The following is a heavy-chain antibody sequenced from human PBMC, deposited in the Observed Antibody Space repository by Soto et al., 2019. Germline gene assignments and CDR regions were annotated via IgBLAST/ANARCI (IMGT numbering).Heavy chain of an antibody. V-gene: IGHV4-34*01. CDR1: GGSLSFYY. D-gene: IGHD3-22*01. Sequence: QAQLHQWGAGLLKPSETLSLTCAVSGGSLSFYYWNWIRQPPGKELEWIGEINHSGRTNYNSSLKSRLTISVDTSKTPFALKLSSVTAADTAVYYCATIFYDTSGYYLFYFDSWGQGTPVTVSS. CDR2: INHSGRT. J-gene: IGHJ4*02. CDR3: ATIFYDTSGYYLFYFDS.